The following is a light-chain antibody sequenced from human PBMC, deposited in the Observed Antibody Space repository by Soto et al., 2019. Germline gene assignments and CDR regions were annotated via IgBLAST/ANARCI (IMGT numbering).Light chain of an antibody. Sequence: EIEMTQSPATLSASAGDRATLSCRASQSISGCLAWYQQKPGQAPRLLIYRASTIASGIPSRFSGSGSGTEFTLTISSLQTDDFAAYYCQQYNKYSRTFGQGTKVDIK. CDR3: QQYNKYSRT. J-gene: IGKJ1*01. CDR2: RAS. CDR1: QSISGC. V-gene: IGKV3D-15*01.